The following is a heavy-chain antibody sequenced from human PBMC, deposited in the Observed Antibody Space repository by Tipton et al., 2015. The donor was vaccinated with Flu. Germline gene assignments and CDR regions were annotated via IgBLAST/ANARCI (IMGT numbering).Heavy chain of an antibody. V-gene: IGHV4-30-4*08. CDR1: GDSMGSRYF. J-gene: IGHJ4*02. Sequence: LRLSCSVSGDSMGSRYFWGWIRQAPGKGLEWIGYIYYSGSTYYNPSLKSRVTISVDTSKNQFSLKMSSVTAADTAVYYCARAGYRITFGGVIVVFDYWGQGTLVTVSS. CDR3: ARAGYRITFGGVIVVFDY. CDR2: IYYSGST. D-gene: IGHD3-16*02.